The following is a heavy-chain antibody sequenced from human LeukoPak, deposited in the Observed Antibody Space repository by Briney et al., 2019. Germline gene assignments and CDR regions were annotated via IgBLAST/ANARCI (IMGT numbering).Heavy chain of an antibody. CDR2: ISSSGNNA. V-gene: IGHV3-23*01. J-gene: IGHJ3*01. CDR3: AKDIQLST. CDR1: GFTFSNAW. Sequence: GGSLRLSCVASGFTFSNAWMNWVRQAPGKGLEWVSLISSSGNNAYYADSVKGRFTISRDNSKNTLSLQMNSLRVEDTAIYYCAKDIQLSTWGLGTRVTVSS. D-gene: IGHD5-24*01.